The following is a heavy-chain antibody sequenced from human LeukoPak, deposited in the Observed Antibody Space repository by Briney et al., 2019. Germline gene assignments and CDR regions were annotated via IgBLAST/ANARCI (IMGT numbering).Heavy chain of an antibody. CDR2: IRSKAYSYAT. J-gene: IGHJ4*02. CDR1: GFTFSGSA. CDR3: TSRVPRGYSGYDYVGADY. Sequence: GGSLRLSCAASGFTFSGSAMHWVRQASGKGLEWVGRIRSKAYSYATAYAASVKGRFTISRDDSKNTAYLQMNSLKTEDTAVYYCTSRVPRGYSGYDYVGADYWGQGTLVTVSS. V-gene: IGHV3-73*01. D-gene: IGHD5-12*01.